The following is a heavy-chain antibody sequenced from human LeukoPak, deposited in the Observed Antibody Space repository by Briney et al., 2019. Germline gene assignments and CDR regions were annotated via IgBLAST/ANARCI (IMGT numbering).Heavy chain of an antibody. V-gene: IGHV5-51*01. CDR1: GYSFTSYW. D-gene: IGHD2-15*01. CDR2: IYPGDSDT. CDR3: ARQVDCSGGSCYWVRFDY. Sequence: GESLKISCKGSGYSFTSYWIGWVRQMPGKGLEWMGIIYPGDSDTRYSPSFQGQVTISADKSISTAYLQWSSLKASDTAMYYCARQVDCSGGSCYWVRFDYWGQGTLVTVSS. J-gene: IGHJ4*02.